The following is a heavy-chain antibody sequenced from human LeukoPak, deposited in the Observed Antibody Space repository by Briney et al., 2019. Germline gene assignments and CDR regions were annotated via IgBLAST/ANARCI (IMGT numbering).Heavy chain of an antibody. Sequence: SETLSLTCAVYGGSFSGYSWSWIRQPPGKGLEWIGYIYYSGYTSYNPSLKSRVTISVDTSKNQFSLKLSSVTAADTAVYYCAGHDGSGYSFFDCWGQGTLVTVSS. CDR2: IYYSGYT. D-gene: IGHD3-22*01. CDR3: AGHDGSGYSFFDC. V-gene: IGHV4-59*08. CDR1: GGSFSGYS. J-gene: IGHJ4*02.